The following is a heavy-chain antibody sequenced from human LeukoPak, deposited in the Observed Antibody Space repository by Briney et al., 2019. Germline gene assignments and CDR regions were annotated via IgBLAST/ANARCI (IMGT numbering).Heavy chain of an antibody. Sequence: ASVKVSCKASGYTFTGYYMHWVRQAPGQGLEWMGWINPNSGGTNYAQKFQGGVTMTRDTSISTAYMELSRLRSDDTAVYYCARGRGRPDSSSWYILYYWGQGTLVTVSS. J-gene: IGHJ4*02. CDR2: INPNSGGT. CDR3: ARGRGRPDSSSWYILYY. CDR1: GYTFTGYY. D-gene: IGHD6-13*01. V-gene: IGHV1-2*02.